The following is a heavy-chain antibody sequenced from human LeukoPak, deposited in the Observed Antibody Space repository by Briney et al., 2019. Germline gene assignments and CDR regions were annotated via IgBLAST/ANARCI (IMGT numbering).Heavy chain of an antibody. V-gene: IGHV4-59*01. Sequence: SETLSLTCTVSGGSISSYFWSWIRQPPGKGLELIGYIYYSGNTNYNPSLKSRVTISIDTSKKQFSLKLTSVTAADTAVYYCAREQISMIRGFDNWGQGTLVTVSS. CDR1: GGSISSYF. CDR2: IYYSGNT. J-gene: IGHJ4*02. CDR3: AREQISMIRGFDN. D-gene: IGHD3-10*01.